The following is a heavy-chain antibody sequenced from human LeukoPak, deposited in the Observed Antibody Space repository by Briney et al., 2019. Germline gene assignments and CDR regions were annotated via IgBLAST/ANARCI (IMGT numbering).Heavy chain of an antibody. J-gene: IGHJ4*02. CDR3: ARQRAERITMIVVFDY. D-gene: IGHD3-22*01. CDR2: IYYSGST. CDR1: GGSISSGSYY. V-gene: IGHV4-39*01. Sequence: PSETLSLTCTVSGGSISSGSYYWGWIRQPPGKGLEWIGSIYYSGSTYYNPSLKSRVTISVDTSKNQFSLKLSSVTAADTAVYYCARQRAERITMIVVFDYWGQGTLVTVSS.